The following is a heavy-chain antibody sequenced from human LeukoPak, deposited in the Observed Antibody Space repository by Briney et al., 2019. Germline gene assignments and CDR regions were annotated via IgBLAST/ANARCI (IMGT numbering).Heavy chain of an antibody. J-gene: IGHJ5*02. V-gene: IGHV4-39*07. Sequence: SETLSLTCPVSGGSISSNSYYWSWIRQPPGKGLEWIGSIYYTGSTYYNPALKSRVTISVDTSKSQFSLKLSSVTAADTAVYYCARGRLLEWFDSWGQGTLVSVSS. D-gene: IGHD3-3*01. CDR2: IYYTGST. CDR3: ARGRLLEWFDS. CDR1: GGSISSNSYY.